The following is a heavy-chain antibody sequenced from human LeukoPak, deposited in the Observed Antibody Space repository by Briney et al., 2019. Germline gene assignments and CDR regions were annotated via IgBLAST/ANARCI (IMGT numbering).Heavy chain of an antibody. CDR3: ARRKAYYYGSGSYYPFDY. J-gene: IGHJ4*02. V-gene: IGHV4-59*12. D-gene: IGHD3-10*01. Sequence: PSETLSLTCTVSGGSISSYYWSWIRQPPGKGLEWIGYIYYSGSTNYNPSLKSRVTISVDTSKNQFSLKLSSVTAADTAVYHCARRKAYYYGSGSYYPFDYWGQGTLVTVSS. CDR2: IYYSGST. CDR1: GGSISSYY.